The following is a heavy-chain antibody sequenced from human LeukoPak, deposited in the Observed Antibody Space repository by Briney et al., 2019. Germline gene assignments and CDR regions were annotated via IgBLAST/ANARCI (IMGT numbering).Heavy chain of an antibody. V-gene: IGHV4-39*07. D-gene: IGHD3-22*01. J-gene: IGHJ6*02. CDR3: ARGRIAKIVVVHSFHYGMDV. CDR1: GGSISSSSYS. CDR2: IYYSGST. Sequence: SETLSLTCTVSGGSISSSSYSWGWIRQPPGKGLEWIGSIYYSGSTYYNPSLNSRVSISLEKSKNQFSLELRSVTAADTAVYYCARGRIAKIVVVHSFHYGMDVWGQGTTVTVSS.